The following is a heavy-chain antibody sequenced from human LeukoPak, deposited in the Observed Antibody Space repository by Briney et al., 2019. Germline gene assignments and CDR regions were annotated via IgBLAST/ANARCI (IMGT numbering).Heavy chain of an antibody. V-gene: IGHV1-2*02. CDR2: IHPNSGGT. J-gene: IGHJ1*01. CDR1: GYTFTDYY. Sequence: ASVKVSCKASGYTFTDYYLHWVRQAPGQGLEWMGWIHPNSGGTNYAQKFQGRVAMTRDTSISTAYMELSSLRSDDTAVYYCARLAAVPGWGQGTLITVSS. D-gene: IGHD6-19*01. CDR3: ARLAAVPG.